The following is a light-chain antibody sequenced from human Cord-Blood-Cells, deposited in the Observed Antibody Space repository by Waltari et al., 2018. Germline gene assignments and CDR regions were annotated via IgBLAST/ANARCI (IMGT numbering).Light chain of an antibody. CDR3: AAWDDSLSGRV. CDR2: RNN. J-gene: IGLJ3*02. Sequence: QSVLTQPPSASGTPGQRVTISWSGSSSNIGSNYVYWYQQLPGTAPNLLIYRNNQRPSGVPDRFAGSKSDTSAALAISGLRSEDEADYYCAAWDDSLSGRVFGGGTTLTVL. V-gene: IGLV1-47*01. CDR1: SSNIGSNY.